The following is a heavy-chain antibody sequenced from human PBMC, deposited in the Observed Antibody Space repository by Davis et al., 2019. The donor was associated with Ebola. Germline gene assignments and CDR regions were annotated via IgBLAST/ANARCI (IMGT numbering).Heavy chain of an antibody. CDR1: GGSISSYY. Sequence: MPSETLSLTCTVSGGSISSYYWSWIRQPPGKGLEWIGYIYYSGSTNYNPSLKSRVTISVDTSKNQFSLKLSSVTAADTAVYYCARARVVVAATLLYYFDYWGQGTLVTVSS. J-gene: IGHJ4*02. CDR3: ARARVVVAATLLYYFDY. CDR2: IYYSGST. V-gene: IGHV4-59*01. D-gene: IGHD2-15*01.